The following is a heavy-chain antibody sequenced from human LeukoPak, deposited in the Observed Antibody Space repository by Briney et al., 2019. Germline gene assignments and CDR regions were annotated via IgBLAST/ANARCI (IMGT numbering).Heavy chain of an antibody. D-gene: IGHD2-21*02. CDR1: GGTFSSYA. Sequence: ASVKVSCKASGGTFSSYAISWVRQAPGQGLEWMGGIIPIFGTANYAQKFQGRVTITADESTSTAYMELSSLRSEDTAVYYCAKDCGGDCYSEETYFDYWGQGTLVTVSS. V-gene: IGHV1-69*13. J-gene: IGHJ4*02. CDR3: AKDCGGDCYSEETYFDY. CDR2: IIPIFGTA.